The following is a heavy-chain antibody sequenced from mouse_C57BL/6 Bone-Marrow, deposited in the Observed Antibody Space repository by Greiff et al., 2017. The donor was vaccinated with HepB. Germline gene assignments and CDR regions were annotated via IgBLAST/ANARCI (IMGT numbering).Heavy chain of an antibody. CDR1: GYTFTDYY. CDR2: IYPGSGNT. Sequence: QVQLQQSGAELVRPGASVKLSCKASGYTFTDYYINWVKQRPGQGLEWIARIYPGSGNTYYNEKFKGKATLTAEKSSSTAYMQLSSLTSEDSAVYFCARGWLRRDYYAMDYWGQGTSVTVSS. J-gene: IGHJ4*01. V-gene: IGHV1-76*01. CDR3: ARGWLRRDYYAMDY. D-gene: IGHD2-2*01.